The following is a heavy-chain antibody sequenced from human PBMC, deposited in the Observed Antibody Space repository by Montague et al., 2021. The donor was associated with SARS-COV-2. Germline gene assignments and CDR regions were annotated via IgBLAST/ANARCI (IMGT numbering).Heavy chain of an antibody. CDR3: AKGRYSAYVLDY. Sequence: SLSLSWAASGFTFNSYSMSWVRQSPGKGLEWVSVIYSGDRGTYYADAVKGRFTISRDNSKNTLYLQMHSLRAEDTAKYYCAKGRYSAYVLDYWGPGTQVTVSS. CDR1: GFTFNSYS. CDR2: IYSGDRGT. J-gene: IGHJ4*02. D-gene: IGHD5-18*01. V-gene: IGHV3-23*03.